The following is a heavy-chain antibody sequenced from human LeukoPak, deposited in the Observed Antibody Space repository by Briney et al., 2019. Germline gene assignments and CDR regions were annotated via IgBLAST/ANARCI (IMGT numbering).Heavy chain of an antibody. J-gene: IGHJ4*02. CDR2: IIPVFGTA. Sequence: SVKVSCKASGYTVSNYAFTWVRQAPGQGLEWMGGIIPVFGTANYAEKFQDRVTITADKSTSTAYMELSSLRSEDTAVYYCAREGTSYLFDYWGQGTLVTVSS. V-gene: IGHV1-69*06. CDR1: GYTVSNYA. D-gene: IGHD2-2*01. CDR3: AREGTSYLFDY.